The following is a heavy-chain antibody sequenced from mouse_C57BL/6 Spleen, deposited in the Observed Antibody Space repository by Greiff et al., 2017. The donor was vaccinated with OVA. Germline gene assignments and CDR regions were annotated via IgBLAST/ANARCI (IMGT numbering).Heavy chain of an antibody. CDR2: INPNNGGT. CDR3: EREGREAMDY. V-gene: IGHV1-26*01. CDR1: GYTFTDYY. J-gene: IGHJ4*01. Sequence: VQLQQSGPELVKPGASVKISCKASGYTFTDYYMNWVKQSHGKSLEWIGDINPNNGGTSYNQKFKGKATLTVDKSSSTAYMELRSLTSEDSAVYDCEREGREAMDYWGQGTSVTVSA.